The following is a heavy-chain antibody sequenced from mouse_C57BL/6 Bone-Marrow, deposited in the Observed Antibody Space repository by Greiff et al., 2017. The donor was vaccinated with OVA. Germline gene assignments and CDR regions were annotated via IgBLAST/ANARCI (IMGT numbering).Heavy chain of an antibody. CDR2: IYPSDSET. CDR3: ARGGYDGRAYFDY. V-gene: IGHV1-61*01. CDR1: GYTFTSYW. D-gene: IGHD2-2*01. J-gene: IGHJ2*01. Sequence: VQLQQPGAELVRPGSSVKLSCKASGYTFTSYWMDWVKQRPGQGLEWIGNIYPSDSETHYNQKFKDKATLTVDKSSSTAYMQLSSLTSEDAAVYYGARGGYDGRAYFDYWGQGTTLTVSS.